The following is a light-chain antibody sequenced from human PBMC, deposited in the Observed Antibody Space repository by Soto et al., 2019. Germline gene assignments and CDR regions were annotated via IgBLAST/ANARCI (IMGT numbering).Light chain of an antibody. J-gene: IGLJ3*02. Sequence: QAVVTQPPSVSAAPGQKVTISCSGSISNIGNHYVSWYQQLPGTAPKLLIYDNIQRPSGIPDRFSGSKSATSATLGITGLQTADEADYYCATRDSGLSAWVFGGGTKVTVL. CDR3: ATRDSGLSAWV. V-gene: IGLV1-51*01. CDR2: DNI. CDR1: ISNIGNHY.